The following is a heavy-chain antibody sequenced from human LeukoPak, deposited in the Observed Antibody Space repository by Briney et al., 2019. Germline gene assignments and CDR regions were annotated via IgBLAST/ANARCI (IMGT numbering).Heavy chain of an antibody. Sequence: ASVKVSCKASGYTFTSYYMHWVRQATGQGLEWMGWMNPNSGNTGYAQKFQGRVTMTRNTSISTAYMELSSLRSEDTAVYYCARGRLYSYGYPTQNWFDPWGQGTLVTVSS. CDR1: GYTFTSYY. CDR3: ARGRLYSYGYPTQNWFDP. V-gene: IGHV1-8*02. CDR2: MNPNSGNT. D-gene: IGHD5-18*01. J-gene: IGHJ5*02.